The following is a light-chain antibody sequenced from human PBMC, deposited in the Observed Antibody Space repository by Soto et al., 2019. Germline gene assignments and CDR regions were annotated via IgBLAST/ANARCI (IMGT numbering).Light chain of an antibody. V-gene: IGLV2-23*02. Sequence: QSALTQPASVSGSPGQSITISCTGTSSDVGSYNLVSWYQQHPGKAPKLMIYEVSKRPSGVSNRFSGSKSGNTASLTISGLQAEDEADYYCCSYAGSSTLGFGTGTQLTVL. J-gene: IGLJ1*01. CDR1: SSDVGSYNL. CDR2: EVS. CDR3: CSYAGSSTLG.